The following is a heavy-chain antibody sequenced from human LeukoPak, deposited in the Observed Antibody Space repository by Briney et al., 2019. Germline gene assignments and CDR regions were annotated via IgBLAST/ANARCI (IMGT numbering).Heavy chain of an antibody. CDR3: ARDYYGSGSYTDY. J-gene: IGHJ4*02. CDR2: INPNNGGT. D-gene: IGHD3-10*01. Sequence: ASVKVSCKASGYTFSGYYMHWVRQAPGQGLEWMGWINPNNGGTSYAQKFRGRVTMTRDTSISTAYMELSRLRSDDTAVYYCARDYYGSGSYTDYWGQGTLATVSS. V-gene: IGHV1-2*02. CDR1: GYTFSGYY.